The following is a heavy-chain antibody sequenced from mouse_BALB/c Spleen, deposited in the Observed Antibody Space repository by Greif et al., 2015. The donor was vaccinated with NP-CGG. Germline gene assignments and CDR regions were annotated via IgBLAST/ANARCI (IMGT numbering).Heavy chain of an antibody. V-gene: IGHV1-84*02. Sequence: QVQLQQSGPGLVKPGASVKISCKASGYTFTDYYINWVKQKPGRGLEWIGWIYPGSGNTKYNEKFKGKATLTVDTSSSTAYMQLSSLTSEDTAVYFCARRTGTEAMDYWGQGTSVTVSS. J-gene: IGHJ4*01. CDR3: ARRTGTEAMDY. CDR1: GYTFTDYY. CDR2: IYPGSGNT. D-gene: IGHD4-1*01.